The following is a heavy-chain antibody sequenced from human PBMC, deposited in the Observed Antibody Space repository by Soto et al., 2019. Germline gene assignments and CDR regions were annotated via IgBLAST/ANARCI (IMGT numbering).Heavy chain of an antibody. CDR3: PRQNIRQTRYYYYGMDV. D-gene: IGHD2-2*01. CDR1: GYRFTSYW. Sequence: XDSLKVSWKSSGYRFTSYWISWVLQMPGKGLEWVGRIDPSDSYTNYSPSFQGHVTISADKSISTAYLQWSSLKASDTAMYYCPRQNIRQTRYYYYGMDVWGQGTTVTVSS. V-gene: IGHV5-10-1*01. J-gene: IGHJ6*02. CDR2: IDPSDSYT.